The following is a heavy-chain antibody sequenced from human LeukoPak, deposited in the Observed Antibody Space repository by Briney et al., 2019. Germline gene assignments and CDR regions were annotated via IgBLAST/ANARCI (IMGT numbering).Heavy chain of an antibody. J-gene: IGHJ4*02. V-gene: IGHV1-2*06. Sequence: ASVKVSCKASGYTFTCYYMHWVRQAPGQGLEWMGRINPNSGGTNYAQKFQGRVTMTRDTSISTAYMELSRLRSDDTAVYYCASTQGDYGDYFDYWGQGTLVTVSS. CDR2: INPNSGGT. CDR1: GYTFTCYY. CDR3: ASTQGDYGDYFDY. D-gene: IGHD4-17*01.